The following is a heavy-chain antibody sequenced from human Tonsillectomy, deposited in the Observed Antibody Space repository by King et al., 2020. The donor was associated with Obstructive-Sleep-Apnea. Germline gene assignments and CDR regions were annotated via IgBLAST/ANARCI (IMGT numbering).Heavy chain of an antibody. Sequence: EVQLVESGGGLVQPGGSLRLSCAASGFTFSSYAMSWVRQAPGKGLEWVSGISGSGGSTYYADSVKGRFTISRDNSKHTLYLQMNSLRAEDTAVYYCAKDGPRRGSGSNNRYYFDYWGQGTLVTVSS. CDR3: AKDGPRRGSGSNNRYYFDY. V-gene: IGHV3-23*04. D-gene: IGHD3-10*01. J-gene: IGHJ4*02. CDR1: GFTFSSYA. CDR2: ISGSGGST.